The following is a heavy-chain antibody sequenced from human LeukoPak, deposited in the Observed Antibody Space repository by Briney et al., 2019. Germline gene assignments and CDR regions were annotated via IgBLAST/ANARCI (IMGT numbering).Heavy chain of an antibody. D-gene: IGHD6-19*01. CDR1: RFSFDDYA. CDR3: AKDTGFSSGWYIDY. V-gene: IGHV3-43*02. Sequence: PGGSLRLSCAASRFSFDDYAMHWVRQAPGKGLEWVGLISGNGGSTYYADSVKGRFTISRDNSKNSLYLQMISLRTDGTALYYCAKDTGFSSGWYIDYWGQGTLVTVSS. CDR2: ISGNGGST. J-gene: IGHJ4*02.